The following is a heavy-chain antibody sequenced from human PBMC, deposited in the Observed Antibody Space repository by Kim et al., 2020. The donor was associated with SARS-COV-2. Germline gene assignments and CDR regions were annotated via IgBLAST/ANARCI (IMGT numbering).Heavy chain of an antibody. V-gene: IGHV4-39*01. CDR2: ECT. CDR3: AVSGYWDY. D-gene: IGHD3-22*01. J-gene: IGHJ4*02. Sequence: ECTYYNPSLKSRVTMPVDTSKNQFSLKLSSVTAADTAVYYCAVSGYWDYWGQGTLVTVSS.